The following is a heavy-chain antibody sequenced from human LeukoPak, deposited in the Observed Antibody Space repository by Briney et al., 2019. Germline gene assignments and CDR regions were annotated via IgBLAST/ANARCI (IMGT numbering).Heavy chain of an antibody. V-gene: IGHV4-34*01. J-gene: IGHJ6*02. CDR2: INHSGST. Sequence: SETLSLTCAVYGGSFSGYYWSWIRQPPGKGLEWIGEINHSGSTNYNPSLKSRVTISVDTSKNQFSLKLSSVTAADTAVYYCAGGPREENCSSPSCRDGVETNYYYYAMDVWGQGTMVTVSS. CDR3: AGGPREENCSSPSCRDGVETNYYYYAMDV. D-gene: IGHD2-2*01. CDR1: GGSFSGYY.